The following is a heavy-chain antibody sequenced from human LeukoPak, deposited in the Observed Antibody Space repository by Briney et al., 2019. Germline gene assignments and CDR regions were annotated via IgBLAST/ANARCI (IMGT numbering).Heavy chain of an antibody. D-gene: IGHD3-9*01. V-gene: IGHV3-7*01. CDR1: GFTFRSYW. Sequence: PGVSLRLSCAASGFTFRSYWMSWVRQAPGKGLEWVANIKQDGSEKYYVDSVKGRFTISRDNAKNSLYLQMNSLRAEDTAVYYCARLPCYDVFAGTDYWGQGTLVTVSS. J-gene: IGHJ4*02. CDR2: IKQDGSEK. CDR3: ARLPCYDVFAGTDY.